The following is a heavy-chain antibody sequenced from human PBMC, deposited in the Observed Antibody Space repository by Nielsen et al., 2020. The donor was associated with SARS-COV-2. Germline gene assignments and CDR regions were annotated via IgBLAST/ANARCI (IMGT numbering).Heavy chain of an antibody. Sequence: SETLSLTCAVSGGSISSSNWWSWVRQPPGKGLEWIGEIYHSGSTNYSPSLKSRVTISVDKSKNQFSLKLSSVTAADTAVYYCAREPQYSSSFDYWGQGTLVTVSS. V-gene: IGHV4-4*02. J-gene: IGHJ4*02. D-gene: IGHD6-19*01. CDR3: AREPQYSSSFDY. CDR2: IYHSGST. CDR1: GGSISSSNW.